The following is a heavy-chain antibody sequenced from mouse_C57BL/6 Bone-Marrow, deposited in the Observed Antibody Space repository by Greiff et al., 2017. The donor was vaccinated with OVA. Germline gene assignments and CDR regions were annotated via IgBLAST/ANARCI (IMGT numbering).Heavy chain of an antibody. CDR1: GYTFTSYW. V-gene: IGHV1-69*01. D-gene: IGHD1-1*01. CDR3: ARRGDYYGSSYYFAY. CDR2: IDPSDSYT. Sequence: VQLQQPGAELVMPGASVKLSCKASGYTFTSYWMHWVKQRPGQGLEWIGEIDPSDSYTNYNQKFKGKSTLTVDKSSSTAYMQLSSLTSEDSAVYYCARRGDYYGSSYYFAYWGQGTLVTVSA. J-gene: IGHJ3*01.